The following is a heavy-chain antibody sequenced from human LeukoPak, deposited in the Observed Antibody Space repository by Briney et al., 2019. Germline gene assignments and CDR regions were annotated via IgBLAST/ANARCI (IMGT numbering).Heavy chain of an antibody. Sequence: GGSLRLSCAASGFTFSSYSMNWVRQAPGKGLEWVSYISSSSSTIYYADSVKGRFTISRDDAKNSLYLQMNSLRAEDTAVYYCARDRSGFDYWGQGTLVTVSS. V-gene: IGHV3-48*01. CDR3: ARDRSGFDY. CDR2: ISSSSSTI. CDR1: GFTFSSYS. D-gene: IGHD3-3*01. J-gene: IGHJ4*02.